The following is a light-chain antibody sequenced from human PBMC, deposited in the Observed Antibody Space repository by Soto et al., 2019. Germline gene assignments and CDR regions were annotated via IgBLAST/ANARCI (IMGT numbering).Light chain of an antibody. CDR1: SSDVGGYNY. Sequence: QSALTQPASVSGSPGQSIIISCTGTSSDVGGYNYVSWYQQHPGKAPKLMIYDVSNRPSGVSNRCSGSKSGNTASLTISGLQAEDEADYDCSSYTSSSTLVVFGGGTKLTVL. CDR3: SSYTSSSTLVV. CDR2: DVS. V-gene: IGLV2-14*01. J-gene: IGLJ2*01.